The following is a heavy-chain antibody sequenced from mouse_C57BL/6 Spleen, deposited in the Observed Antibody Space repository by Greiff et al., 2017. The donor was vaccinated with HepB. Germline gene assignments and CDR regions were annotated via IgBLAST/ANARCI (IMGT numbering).Heavy chain of an antibody. CDR1: GYAFTNYL. CDR3: ARSRGYDYDGWFAY. Sequence: VKLQESGAELVRPGTSVKVSCKASGYAFTNYLIEWVKQRPGQGLEWIGVINPGSGGTNYNEKFKGKATLTADKSSSTAYMQLSSLTSEDSAVYFCARSRGYDYDGWFAYWGQGTLVTASA. CDR2: INPGSGGT. V-gene: IGHV1-54*01. J-gene: IGHJ3*01. D-gene: IGHD2-4*01.